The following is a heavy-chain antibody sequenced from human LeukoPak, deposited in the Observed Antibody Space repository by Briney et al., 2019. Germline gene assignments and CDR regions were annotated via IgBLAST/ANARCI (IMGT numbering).Heavy chain of an antibody. J-gene: IGHJ6*02. CDR3: ATYINWVAGDV. D-gene: IGHD1-1*01. CDR1: GFTFSESW. V-gene: IGHV3-7*01. CDR2: INHEGGGI. Sequence: GGSLRLSCAASGFTFSESWMTWVRQVPGQGLEWVAHINHEGGGIQYVDSVKGRFTISRDNAKGSVYLQMNSLRAEDAAIYHCATYINWVAGDVWGQGTTVIVSS.